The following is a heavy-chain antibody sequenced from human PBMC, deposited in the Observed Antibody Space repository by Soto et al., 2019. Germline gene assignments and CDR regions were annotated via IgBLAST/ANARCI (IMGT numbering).Heavy chain of an antibody. CDR3: ARARWYDAFDV. CDR1: VSFISSGNY. Sequence: PSETLSVTCAFSVSFISSGNYWGWIRKPPGKGLEWIGSIFHGGNTYYNPSLKSRVTISVDMSKNQFSLKLNSVTAADTSVYYCARARWYDAFDVWGQGTVVTVSS. J-gene: IGHJ3*01. D-gene: IGHD2-15*01. V-gene: IGHV4-38-2*01. CDR2: IFHGGNT.